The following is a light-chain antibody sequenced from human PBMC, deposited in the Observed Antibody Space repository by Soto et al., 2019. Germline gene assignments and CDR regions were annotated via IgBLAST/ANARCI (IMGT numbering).Light chain of an antibody. Sequence: DIVMTQSPLSLSVTPGEPASISCRSSHSVGSNLAWYQQNPGQAPRLLIYGASNRATGIPDRFSGSGSGTDFTLTISRLEPEDFAVYYCQQYGSSGTFGQGTKVDIK. CDR1: HSVGSN. CDR2: GAS. V-gene: IGKV3-20*01. J-gene: IGKJ1*01. CDR3: QQYGSSGT.